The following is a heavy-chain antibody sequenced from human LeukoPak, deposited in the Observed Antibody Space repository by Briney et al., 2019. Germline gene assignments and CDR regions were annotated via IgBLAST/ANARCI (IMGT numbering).Heavy chain of an antibody. J-gene: IGHJ5*02. Sequence: NRGESLKISCKGSGYSFTNYWIGWVRQMPGKGLEWMGIIFPGDSHTRYSPSFQGQVTMSADKSISTAYLQWSSLRASDTAMYYCARSSVNWFDPWGQGTLVTVSS. CDR3: ARSSVNWFDP. D-gene: IGHD3-3*01. CDR1: GYSFTNYW. CDR2: IFPGDSHT. V-gene: IGHV5-51*01.